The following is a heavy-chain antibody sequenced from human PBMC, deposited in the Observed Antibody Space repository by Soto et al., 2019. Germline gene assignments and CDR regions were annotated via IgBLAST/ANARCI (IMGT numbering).Heavy chain of an antibody. Sequence: ETLSLTCAVYGGSFSGYYWSWIRQPPGRGLEWIGEINHSGSTNYNPSLKSRVTISVDTSKNQFSLKLSSVTAADTAVYYCASPEIGYGRGGFDPWGQGTLVTVSS. CDR2: INHSGST. D-gene: IGHD2-15*01. CDR3: ASPEIGYGRGGFDP. J-gene: IGHJ5*02. V-gene: IGHV4-34*01. CDR1: GGSFSGYY.